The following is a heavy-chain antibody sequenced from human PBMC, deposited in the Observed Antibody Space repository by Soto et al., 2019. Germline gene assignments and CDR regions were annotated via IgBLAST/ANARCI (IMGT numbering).Heavy chain of an antibody. CDR3: AGHNSSSSPGFDY. CDR1: GVSISSYY. Sequence: SETLSLTCTVSGVSISSYYWSWIRQPPGKGLEWIGYIYYSGSTNYNPSLKSRVTISVDTSKNQFSLKLSSVTAADTAVYYCAGHNSSSSPGFDYWGQGTLVTVSS. J-gene: IGHJ4*02. V-gene: IGHV4-59*08. CDR2: IYYSGST. D-gene: IGHD6-6*01.